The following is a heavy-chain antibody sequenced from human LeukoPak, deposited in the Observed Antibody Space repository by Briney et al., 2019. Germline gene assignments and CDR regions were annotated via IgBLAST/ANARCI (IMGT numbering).Heavy chain of an antibody. CDR1: GFTFSSYG. J-gene: IGHJ6*02. D-gene: IGHD3-3*01. V-gene: IGHV3-30*19. Sequence: GGSLRLSCAASGFTFSSYGMHWVRQAPGKGLEWVAVISYDGSNKYYADSVKGRFTISRDNSKNTLYLQMNSLRAEDTAVYYCARKKIDYDFWSGYYSPISYYYYGMDVWGQGTTVTVSS. CDR2: ISYDGSNK. CDR3: ARKKIDYDFWSGYYSPISYYYYGMDV.